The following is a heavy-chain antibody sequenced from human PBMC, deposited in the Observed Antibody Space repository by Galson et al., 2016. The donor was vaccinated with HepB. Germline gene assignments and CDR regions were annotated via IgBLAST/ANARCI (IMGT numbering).Heavy chain of an antibody. D-gene: IGHD2-2*01. CDR3: VQGSTAPAV. CDR1: GFTFSTSG. V-gene: IGHV3-30*18. CDR2: ISYHGINK. J-gene: IGHJ6*04. Sequence: SLRLSCAASGFTFSTSGMHWVRQAPGKGLEWVAVISYHGINKYYADSVQGRFTISRDNTKNTLSLQMNSLRAEDTAVYYCVQGSTAPAVWGKGTTVTVSS.